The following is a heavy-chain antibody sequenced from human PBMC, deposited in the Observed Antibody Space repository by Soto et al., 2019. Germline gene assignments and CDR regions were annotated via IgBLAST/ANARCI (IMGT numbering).Heavy chain of an antibody. CDR1: GYTFTGYY. J-gene: IGHJ6*02. CDR3: ARDQSRGRRYYYYGMDV. Sequence: QVQLVQSGAEVKKPGASVKVSCKASGYTFTGYYMHWVRQAPGQGLEWMGWINPNSGGTNYAQKFQGRVTMTRDTPISTAYMELSRLRSDDTAVYYCARDQSRGRRYYYYGMDVWGQGTTVTVSS. V-gene: IGHV1-2*02. CDR2: INPNSGGT.